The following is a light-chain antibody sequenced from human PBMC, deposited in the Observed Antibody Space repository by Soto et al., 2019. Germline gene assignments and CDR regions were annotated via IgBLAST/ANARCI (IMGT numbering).Light chain of an antibody. V-gene: IGKV3-20*01. Sequence: EIVLTQSPGTLSLSPGERATLSCRASQSVSNNYLAWYQHKPGQAPRLLIYGASSRATGIPDRFSGSGSGTDLTLTIGRLEPEDFAVYYCQHYGSSPRTFGQGTKVDIK. CDR3: QHYGSSPRT. CDR2: GAS. CDR1: QSVSNNY. J-gene: IGKJ1*01.